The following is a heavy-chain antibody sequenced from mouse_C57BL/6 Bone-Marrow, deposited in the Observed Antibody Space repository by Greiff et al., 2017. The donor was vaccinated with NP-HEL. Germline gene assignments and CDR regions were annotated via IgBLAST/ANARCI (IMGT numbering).Heavy chain of an antibody. D-gene: IGHD1-1*01. J-gene: IGHJ1*03. V-gene: IGHV1-72*01. Sequence: QVQLQQPGADLVKPGASVKLSCKASGYTFTSYWMHWVKQRPGRGLEWIGRIDPNSGGTKFNEKFKTKATLTVYKPSSTAYMQLSSLTSEDSAVYYCALYYDGSRGWYFDVWGTGTTVTVSS. CDR1: GYTFTSYW. CDR2: IDPNSGGT. CDR3: ALYYDGSRGWYFDV.